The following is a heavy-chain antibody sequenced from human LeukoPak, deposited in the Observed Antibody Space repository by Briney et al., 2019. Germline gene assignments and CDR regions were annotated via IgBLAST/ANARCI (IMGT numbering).Heavy chain of an antibody. Sequence: GGSLRLSCTASGFTFSSYTMTWVRQAPGKGLKWVSTITTGDGNTYYADSVKGRFTVSRDDSKNTLNLQMNSLRAEDTVVYYCAKDGGLWVSAHWGDSWGRGTLVTVSS. CDR3: AKDGGLWVSAHWGDS. CDR1: GFTFSSYT. J-gene: IGHJ4*02. V-gene: IGHV3-23*01. CDR2: ITTGDGNT. D-gene: IGHD7-27*01.